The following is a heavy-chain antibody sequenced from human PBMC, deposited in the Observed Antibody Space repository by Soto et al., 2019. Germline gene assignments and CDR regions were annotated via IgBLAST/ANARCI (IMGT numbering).Heavy chain of an antibody. CDR2: IGTAGDT. D-gene: IGHD6-19*01. V-gene: IGHV3-13*01. Sequence: PGGSLRLSCAASGFTFSIYGMHWVRQATGKGLEWVSAIGTAGDTYYPGSVKGRFTISRENAKNSLYLQMNSLRAGDTAVYYCARAPQLGSGRYFFDYWGQGSLVIVSS. CDR1: GFTFSIYG. J-gene: IGHJ4*02. CDR3: ARAPQLGSGRYFFDY.